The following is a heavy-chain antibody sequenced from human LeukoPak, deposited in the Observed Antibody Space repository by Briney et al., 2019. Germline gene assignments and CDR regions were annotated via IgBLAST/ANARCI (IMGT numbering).Heavy chain of an antibody. CDR1: GFTFSDYH. J-gene: IGHJ4*02. CDR2: ISGTVGFI. V-gene: IGHV3-11*04. Sequence: GGSLRLSCVASGFTFSDYHMSWLRQAPGKGPEWLAYISGTVGFIEYAESVKGRFTISRDNAKNSLYLQMNSLRAEDTAVYFCARVGNTGDAVIIPAAMGFDNWGQGTVVTVSS. D-gene: IGHD2-2*01. CDR3: ARVGNTGDAVIIPAAMGFDN.